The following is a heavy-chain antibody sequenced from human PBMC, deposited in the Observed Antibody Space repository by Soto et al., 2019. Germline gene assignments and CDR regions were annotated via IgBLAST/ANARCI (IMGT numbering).Heavy chain of an antibody. Sequence: EVQLLESGGGLVQPGGSVRLSCAASGFTFSNYAMTWVRQAPGKGLEWVSTISGSGGSTYYADSVKGRFTISRDNSKNTLYVQMNSLRAEDTAVYYCAKKYAYGSGTYLYHFDYGGQGTLVTFSS. CDR3: AKKYAYGSGTYLYHFDY. V-gene: IGHV3-23*01. CDR1: GFTFSNYA. D-gene: IGHD3-10*01. J-gene: IGHJ4*02. CDR2: ISGSGGST.